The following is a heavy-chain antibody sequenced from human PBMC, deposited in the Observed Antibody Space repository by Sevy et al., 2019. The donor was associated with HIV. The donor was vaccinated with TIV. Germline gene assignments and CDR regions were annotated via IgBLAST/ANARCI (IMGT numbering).Heavy chain of an antibody. Sequence: ASVKVSCKASGYTFTSYAMHWVRQAPGQRLEWMGWINAGNGNTKYSQKFQGRVTITRDTSAGTAYMELSSLRSEDTAVYYCARAAVADTDFDYWGQGTLVTVSS. CDR2: INAGNGNT. V-gene: IGHV1-3*01. CDR1: GYTFTSYA. D-gene: IGHD6-19*01. CDR3: ARAAVADTDFDY. J-gene: IGHJ4*02.